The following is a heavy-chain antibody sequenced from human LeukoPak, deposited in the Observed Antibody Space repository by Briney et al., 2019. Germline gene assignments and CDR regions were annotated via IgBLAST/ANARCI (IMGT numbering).Heavy chain of an antibody. J-gene: IGHJ4*02. Sequence: SETLSLTCTVSGGSISSYYWSWIRQPPGKGLEWIGYIYYSGSTNYNPSLKSRVTISVDTSKNQFSLRLSSVTAADTALYYCARHRSPSSLSFFDIWGQGMLVIVSS. D-gene: IGHD2-2*01. V-gene: IGHV4-59*08. CDR1: GGSISSYY. CDR3: ARHRSPSSLSFFDI. CDR2: IYYSGST.